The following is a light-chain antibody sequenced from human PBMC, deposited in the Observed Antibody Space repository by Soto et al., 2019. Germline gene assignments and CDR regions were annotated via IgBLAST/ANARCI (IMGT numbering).Light chain of an antibody. J-gene: IGLJ2*01. Sequence: QTVVTQEPSLTVSPGGTVTLTCGSSTGEVTTAHYPYWLQQKLGQAPRTLIYDTSNKNSWTPARFSGSLLGGKAALTLSGAQPEDEAEYYCLLSYSGGRQVFGGGTQLTVL. CDR2: DTS. CDR3: LLSYSGGRQV. CDR1: TGEVTTAHY. V-gene: IGLV7-46*01.